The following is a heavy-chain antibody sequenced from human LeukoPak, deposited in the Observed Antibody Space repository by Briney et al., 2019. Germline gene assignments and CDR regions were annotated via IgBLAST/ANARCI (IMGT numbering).Heavy chain of an antibody. D-gene: IGHD4-17*01. CDR2: MNPNSGNT. V-gene: IGHV1-8*01. CDR1: GYTFTSYD. Sequence: GASVKVSCKASGYTFTSYDINWVRQATGQGLEWMGWMNPNSGNTGYAQKFQGRVTMTRDTSISTAYMELSRLRSDDTAVYYCATVWDDYGDYTSYYYGMDVWGQGTTVTVSS. CDR3: ATVWDDYGDYTSYYYGMDV. J-gene: IGHJ6*02.